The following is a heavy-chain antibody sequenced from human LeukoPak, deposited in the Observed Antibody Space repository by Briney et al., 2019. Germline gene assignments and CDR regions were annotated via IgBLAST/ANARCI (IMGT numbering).Heavy chain of an antibody. D-gene: IGHD1-1*01. Sequence: GGSLRLSCAASGFTFSSYSMNWVRQAPGKGLEWVSYISSSSSTIYYADSVKGRFTISRDNAKNSLYLQMNSLRDEDTAVYYCAALIKERGYFDVWGRGTLVTVSS. CDR2: ISSSSSTI. V-gene: IGHV3-48*02. J-gene: IGHJ2*01. CDR1: GFTFSSYS. CDR3: AALIKERGYFDV.